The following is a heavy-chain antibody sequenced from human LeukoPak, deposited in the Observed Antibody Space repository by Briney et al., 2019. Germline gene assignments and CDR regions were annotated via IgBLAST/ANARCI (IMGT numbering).Heavy chain of an antibody. CDR2: IYYSGST. CDR3: ARDRRHIVVA. CDR1: GGSISSGGYY. Sequence: SETLSLTCTVSGGSISSGGYYWSWIRQHPGKGLEWIGYIYYSGSTYYNPSFKSRVTISVDTSKNQFSLKLSSVTAADTAVYYCARDRRHIVVAWGQGTLVTVSS. V-gene: IGHV4-31*03. D-gene: IGHD2-21*01. J-gene: IGHJ5*02.